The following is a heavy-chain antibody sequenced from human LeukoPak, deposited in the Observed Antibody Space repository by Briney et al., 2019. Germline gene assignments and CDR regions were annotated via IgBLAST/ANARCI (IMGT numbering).Heavy chain of an antibody. CDR1: GFTFSSYD. CDR3: AKGAQYYFDY. D-gene: IGHD5-24*01. CDR2: ISGSGGST. J-gene: IGHJ4*02. V-gene: IGHV3-23*01. Sequence: TGGSLRLSCAASGFTFSSYDMSWVRQAPGKGLEWVSTISGSGGSTHYADSVKGRFTISRDSSKNTLYLQMNSLRAEDTAVYYCAKGAQYYFDYWGQGALVTVSS.